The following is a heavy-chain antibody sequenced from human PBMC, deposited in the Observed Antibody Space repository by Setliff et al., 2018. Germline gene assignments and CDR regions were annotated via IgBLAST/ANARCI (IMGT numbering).Heavy chain of an antibody. D-gene: IGHD3-9*01. CDR3: ARDRAYYDILTGYYTHDAFDI. J-gene: IGHJ3*02. Sequence: SVKVSCKASGGTFSSYAISWVRQAPGQGLEWMGGIIPILGIANYAQKFQGRVTITADKSTSTAYMELSSLRSEDTAVYYCARDRAYYDILTGYYTHDAFDIWGQGTMVTVSS. V-gene: IGHV1-69*10. CDR1: GGTFSSYA. CDR2: IIPILGIA.